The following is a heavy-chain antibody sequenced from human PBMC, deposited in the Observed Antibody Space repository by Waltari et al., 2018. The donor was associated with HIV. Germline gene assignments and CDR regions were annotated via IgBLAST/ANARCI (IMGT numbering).Heavy chain of an antibody. V-gene: IGHV4-4*07. CDR2: INTSGST. Sequence: QVQLQESGPGLVKPSETLSLSCTVSGGSISTYYWSWIRQPAGKGLEWIGRINTSGSTNNNPSLRSRVTMSVDTSKNQFSLKLSSVTAADTAVYYCAREDRWAHGMDVWGQGTTVTVSS. CDR1: GGSISTYY. D-gene: IGHD1-26*01. CDR3: AREDRWAHGMDV. J-gene: IGHJ6*02.